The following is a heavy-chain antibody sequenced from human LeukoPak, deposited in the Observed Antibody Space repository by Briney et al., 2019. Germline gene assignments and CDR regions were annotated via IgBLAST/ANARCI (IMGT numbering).Heavy chain of an antibody. CDR1: GYSFTKYA. D-gene: IGHD3-3*01. J-gene: IGHJ5*02. CDR3: ARVGIFGVVNWFDP. CDR2: INTNTGNP. V-gene: IGHV7-4-1*02. Sequence: GASVKVSCKASGYSFTKYALNWVRQVPGQGLEWMGWINTNTGNPTYAPGVPGRFVFSLDTSVSTAYLQINSLKTEDTAVYYCARVGIFGVVNWFDPWGQGTLVTVSS.